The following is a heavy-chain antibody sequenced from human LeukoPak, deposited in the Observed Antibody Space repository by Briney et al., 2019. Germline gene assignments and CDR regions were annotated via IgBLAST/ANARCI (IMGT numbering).Heavy chain of an antibody. CDR2: MNPNSGNT. V-gene: IGHV1-8*03. J-gene: IGHJ5*02. CDR3: AREVLLEGVDWFDP. D-gene: IGHD3-10*01. CDR1: GYTFTSYD. Sequence: ASVKVSCKASGYTFTSYDINWVRQATGQGLEWMGWMNPNSGNTGYAQKFQGRVTITRNTSISTAYMELSSLRSEDTAVYYCAREVLLEGVDWFDPWGQGTLVTVSS.